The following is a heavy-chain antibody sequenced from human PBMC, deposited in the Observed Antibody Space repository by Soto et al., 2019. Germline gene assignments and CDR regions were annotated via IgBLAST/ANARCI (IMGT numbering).Heavy chain of an antibody. CDR2: VSGSGGRT. J-gene: IGHJ4*02. V-gene: IGHV3-23*01. Sequence: EVQLLESGGGLVQPGGSLRLSCAASGFTFSRYAMSWVRQAPGQGLEWVSPVSGSGGRTCYADCVKGRFTISRANSKNTLYLQMNSMRAEDTAVYYCAKEQKDSSSWSELNYWGQGTLVTVSS. CDR1: GFTFSRYA. CDR3: AKEQKDSSSWSELNY. D-gene: IGHD6-13*01.